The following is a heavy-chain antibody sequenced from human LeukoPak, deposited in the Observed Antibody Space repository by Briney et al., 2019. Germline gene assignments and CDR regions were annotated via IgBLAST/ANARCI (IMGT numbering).Heavy chain of an antibody. V-gene: IGHV3-53*05. CDR1: GFTVSSSY. CDR3: ARKSDLFNAAFDI. J-gene: IGHJ3*02. CDR2: TYTDVNT. Sequence: GGSLRLSCAASGFTVSSSYMSWVRQAPGKGLEWVSITYTDVNTNYADSVKGRFTISRDNSQNTLSLQMSSLRAEDTAVYYCARKSDLFNAAFDIWGQGTVVAVSS.